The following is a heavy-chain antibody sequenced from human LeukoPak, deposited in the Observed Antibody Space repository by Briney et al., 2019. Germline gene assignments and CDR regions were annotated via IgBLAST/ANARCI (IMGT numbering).Heavy chain of an antibody. CDR2: ISGSGDST. Sequence: GGSLRLSCAASGFTFSTFAMNWVRQAPGKGLEWVSAISGSGDSTYFGDSVKGRFTISRDNSKNTLYLQMNSLRAEDTAVYYCAKDGFPPFDYWGQGTLVTVSS. D-gene: IGHD3-10*01. V-gene: IGHV3-23*01. CDR1: GFTFSTFA. CDR3: AKDGFPPFDY. J-gene: IGHJ4*02.